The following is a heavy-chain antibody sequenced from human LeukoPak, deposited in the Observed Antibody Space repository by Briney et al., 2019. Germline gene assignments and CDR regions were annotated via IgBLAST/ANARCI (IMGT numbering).Heavy chain of an antibody. V-gene: IGHV3-30*02. CDR3: AKDPYCGSTSCYAVYFDY. D-gene: IGHD2-2*01. J-gene: IGHJ4*02. CDR1: GFTFSSYG. CDR2: IRYDGSNK. Sequence: PGGSLRLSCAASGFTFSSYGMHWVRQAPGKGLEWVAFIRYDGSNKYYADSVKGRFTISRDNSKDTLYLQMNSLRAEDTAVYYCAKDPYCGSTSCYAVYFDYWGQGTLVTVSS.